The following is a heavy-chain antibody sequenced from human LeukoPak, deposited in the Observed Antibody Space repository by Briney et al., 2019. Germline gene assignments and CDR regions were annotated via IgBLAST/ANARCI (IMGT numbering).Heavy chain of an antibody. Sequence: SETLSLTCAVSGGSFSSTHWWTWVRQPPGKGLEWIGEIYHSGTTNYNPSLKSRVTISVDTSKNQFSLKLSSVTAADTAVYYCAREVLRYFDWLAYFDYWGQGTLVTVSS. CDR2: IYHSGTT. CDR3: AREVLRYFDWLAYFDY. D-gene: IGHD3-9*01. CDR1: GGSFSSTHW. J-gene: IGHJ4*02. V-gene: IGHV4-4*02.